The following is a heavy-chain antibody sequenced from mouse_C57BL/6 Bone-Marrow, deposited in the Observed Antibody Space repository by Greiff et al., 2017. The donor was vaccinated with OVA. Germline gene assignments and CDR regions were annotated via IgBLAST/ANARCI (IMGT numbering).Heavy chain of an antibody. CDR1: GFTFSSYG. D-gene: IGHD2-3*01. J-gene: IGHJ2*01. V-gene: IGHV5-6*01. CDR2: ISSGGSYT. Sequence: EVQLVESGGDLVKPGGSLKLSCAASGFTFSSYGMSWVRQTPDKRLEWVATISSGGSYTYYPDSVKGRFTISRDNAKNTLYLQMSSLKSEDTAMYYCARRDGYYDFDYWGQVTTLTVSS. CDR3: ARRDGYYDFDY.